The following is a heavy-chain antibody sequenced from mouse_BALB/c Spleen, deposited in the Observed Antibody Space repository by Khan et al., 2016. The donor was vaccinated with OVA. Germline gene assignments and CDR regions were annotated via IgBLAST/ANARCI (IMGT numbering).Heavy chain of an antibody. J-gene: IGHJ3*01. CDR1: GFIFSDYY. CDR3: ARGHYGNPFAY. V-gene: IGHV5-4*02. D-gene: IGHD2-1*01. Sequence: EVELVESGGGLVKPGGSLKLSCAASGFIFSDYYMYWVRQTPEKRLEWVASMSDGGSYTYYLDNVKGRFAISRDNANNNLYMQMSSLKSEDTAMYYCARGHYGNPFAYWGQGTLVTVSA. CDR2: MSDGGSYT.